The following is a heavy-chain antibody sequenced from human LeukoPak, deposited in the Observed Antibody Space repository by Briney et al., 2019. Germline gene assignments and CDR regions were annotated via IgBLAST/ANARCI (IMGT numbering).Heavy chain of an antibody. Sequence: GGSLRLSCAASGFTFSGSAMHWVRQASGKGLECVGRIRSKANCYATAYAASVKGRFTISRDDSKNTAYLQMNSLKTEDTAVYYCTKYDSSAHFDYWGQGTLVTVSS. D-gene: IGHD3-22*01. V-gene: IGHV3-73*01. J-gene: IGHJ4*02. CDR3: TKYDSSAHFDY. CDR2: IRSKANCYAT. CDR1: GFTFSGSA.